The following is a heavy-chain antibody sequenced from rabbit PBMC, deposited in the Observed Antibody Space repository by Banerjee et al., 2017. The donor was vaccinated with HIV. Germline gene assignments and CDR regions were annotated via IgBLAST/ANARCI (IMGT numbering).Heavy chain of an antibody. CDR2: IGTGSGST. J-gene: IGHJ4*01. CDR1: GFSFSSSCY. Sequence: QEQLVESGGGLVQPEGSLTLTCTASGFSFSSSCYMCWVRQAPGKGLEWIGCIGTGSGSTYSATWAKGRFTISKTSSTTLTLQMTSLTAADTATYFCARDQDGDGVAYFNLWGPGTLVTVS. CDR3: ARDQDGDGVAYFNL. D-gene: IGHD2-1*01. V-gene: IGHV1S45*01.